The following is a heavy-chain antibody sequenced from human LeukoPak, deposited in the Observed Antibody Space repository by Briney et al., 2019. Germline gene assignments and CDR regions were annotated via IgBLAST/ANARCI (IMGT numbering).Heavy chain of an antibody. V-gene: IGHV3-21*01. J-gene: IGHJ4*02. CDR2: ISSSSSYI. CDR3: AREPFHILTGYQIFDY. D-gene: IGHD3-9*01. Sequence: GGSLRLSCAASGFTFSSYSMNWVRQAPGKGLEWVSSISSSSSYIYYADSVKGRFTISRGNAKNSLYLQMNSLRAEDTAVYYCAREPFHILTGYQIFDYWGQGTLVTVSP. CDR1: GFTFSSYS.